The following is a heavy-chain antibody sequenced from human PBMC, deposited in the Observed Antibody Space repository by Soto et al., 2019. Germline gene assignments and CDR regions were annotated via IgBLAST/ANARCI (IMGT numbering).Heavy chain of an antibody. D-gene: IGHD3-10*01. J-gene: IGHJ2*01. CDR2: IWYDGSNK. Sequence: QVQLVESGGGVVQPGRSLRLSCAASAFSFSNYGMHWVRQAPGKGLEWVAVIWYDGSNKYYADSVKGRFTISRDNSKNTLYLQMNSLRAEDTAVYYCARDVRSRYFDLWGRGTLVTVSS. CDR3: ARDVRSRYFDL. V-gene: IGHV3-33*01. CDR1: AFSFSNYG.